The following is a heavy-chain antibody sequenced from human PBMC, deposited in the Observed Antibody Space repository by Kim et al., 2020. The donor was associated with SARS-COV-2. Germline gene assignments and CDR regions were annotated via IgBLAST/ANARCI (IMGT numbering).Heavy chain of an antibody. D-gene: IGHD3-3*01. CDR1: GFTFSSYA. V-gene: IGHV3-23*01. CDR3: AKDLRYYDFWSGIDRFTY. Sequence: GGSLRLSCAASGFTFSSYAMSWVRQAPGKGLEWVSAISGSGGSTYYADSVKGRFTISRDNSKNTLYLQMNSLRAEDTAVYYCAKDLRYYDFWSGIDRFTYWGQGTLVTVSS. J-gene: IGHJ4*02. CDR2: ISGSGGST.